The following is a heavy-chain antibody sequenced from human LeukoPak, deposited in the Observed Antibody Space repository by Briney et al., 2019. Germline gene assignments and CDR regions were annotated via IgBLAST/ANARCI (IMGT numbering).Heavy chain of an antibody. Sequence: GGSLRLSCAASGFTFSDYYMSWIRQAPGKGLEWVSYISSSGSTIYYADSVKGRFTISRDNAKNSLYLQMNSLRAEDTAVYYCAKAVAGLYYYYGMDVWGQGTTVTVSS. CDR3: AKAVAGLYYYYGMDV. J-gene: IGHJ6*02. V-gene: IGHV3-11*01. CDR1: GFTFSDYY. D-gene: IGHD6-19*01. CDR2: ISSSGSTI.